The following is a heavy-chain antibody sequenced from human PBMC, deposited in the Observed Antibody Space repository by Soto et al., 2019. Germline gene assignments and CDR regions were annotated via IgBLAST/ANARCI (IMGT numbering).Heavy chain of an antibody. CDR1: GGSVSSGSYY. Sequence: TSETLSLTCTVSGGSVSSGSYYWSWIRQPPGKGLEWIGYIYYSGSTNYNPSLKSRVTISVDTSKNQFSLKLSSVTAADTAVYYCARDRYGYSGYDSWYYYYYYYMDVWGKGTTVTVSS. D-gene: IGHD5-12*01. CDR2: IYYSGST. V-gene: IGHV4-61*01. CDR3: ARDRYGYSGYDSWYYYYYYYMDV. J-gene: IGHJ6*03.